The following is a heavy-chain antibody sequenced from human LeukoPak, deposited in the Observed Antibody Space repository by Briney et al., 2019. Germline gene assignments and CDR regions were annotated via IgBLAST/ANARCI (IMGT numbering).Heavy chain of an antibody. J-gene: IGHJ4*02. CDR3: ASGLGIAAGGTFDY. Sequence: PGGSLRLSCAASGYTFSSYDVHWVRQATGKGLEWVSGIGTTGDTYYPGSVKGRFTISRENAKNSLYLQMNSLRAGDTAVYYCASGLGIAAGGTFDYWGQGTLVTVSS. V-gene: IGHV3-13*04. CDR1: GYTFSSYD. D-gene: IGHD6-13*01. CDR2: IGTTGDT.